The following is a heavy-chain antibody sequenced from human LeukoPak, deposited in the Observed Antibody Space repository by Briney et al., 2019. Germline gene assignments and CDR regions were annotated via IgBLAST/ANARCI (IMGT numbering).Heavy chain of an antibody. V-gene: IGHV4-31*03. J-gene: IGHJ4*02. CDR1: GGSISSGDYY. Sequence: PSQTLSLTCTVSGGSISSGDYYWGWIRQPPGKGLEWLGNIYYSGTTYSNPSPKRRVTISVNTSKNQFFLKLSSVAAADTAVYYCARDGSGYPLDYWGQGTLVTVSS. CDR3: ARDGSGYPLDY. D-gene: IGHD3-22*01. CDR2: IYYSGTT.